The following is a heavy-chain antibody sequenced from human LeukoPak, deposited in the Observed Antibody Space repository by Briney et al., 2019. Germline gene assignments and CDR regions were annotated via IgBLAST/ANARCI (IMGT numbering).Heavy chain of an antibody. CDR1: GYTFTSYD. J-gene: IGHJ4*02. D-gene: IGHD3-16*01. Sequence: ASVKLSCKASGYTFTSYDINWVRQATGQGLELMGWMNPNSGNTGYAQNFKGRVTMTRNTSINTAYMELNSLRAEDTAVYYCARPLRRSTVSTFGYWGQGTLVTVSS. CDR3: ARPLRRSTVSTFGY. CDR2: MNPNSGNT. V-gene: IGHV1-8*01.